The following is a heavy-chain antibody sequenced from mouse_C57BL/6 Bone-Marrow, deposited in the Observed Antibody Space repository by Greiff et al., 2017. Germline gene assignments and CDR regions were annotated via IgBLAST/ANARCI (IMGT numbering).Heavy chain of an antibody. J-gene: IGHJ2*01. V-gene: IGHV14-2*01. CDR3: ARPLYDGYYFYYFDY. D-gene: IGHD2-3*01. CDR2: IDPEDGEN. CDR1: GFNIKDYY. Sequence: VQLQQSGAELVKPGASVKLSCTASGFNIKDYYMHWVKQRTEQGLEWIGRIDPEDGENKSAPKFQGKATITADPSSNTAYLQLSSLTSEDTAVYYCARPLYDGYYFYYFDYWGQGTTLTVSS.